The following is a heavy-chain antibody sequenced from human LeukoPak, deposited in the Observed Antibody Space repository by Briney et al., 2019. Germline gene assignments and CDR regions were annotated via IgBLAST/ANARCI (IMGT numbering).Heavy chain of an antibody. Sequence: GGSLRLSCAASGFTFNNYSMNWVRQAPGKGLEWVSYISSSSKTIYYADSVKGRFTISRDNAKNSLYLQMNSLRAEDTAVYHCATCSSISCSRGNWFDPWGQATLVTVSS. V-gene: IGHV3-48*01. D-gene: IGHD2-2*01. CDR3: ATCSSISCSRGNWFDP. J-gene: IGHJ5*02. CDR2: ISSSSKTI. CDR1: GFTFNNYS.